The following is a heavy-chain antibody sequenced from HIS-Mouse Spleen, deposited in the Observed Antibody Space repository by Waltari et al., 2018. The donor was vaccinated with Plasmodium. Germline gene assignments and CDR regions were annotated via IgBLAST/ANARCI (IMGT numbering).Heavy chain of an antibody. CDR3: ARLRYSYGYFDY. J-gene: IGHJ4*02. Sequence: QVQLQESGPGLVKPSATLSLTCTVSGGPISSYYWRWIRQPPGKGLEWIGYIYYSGSTNYNPSLKSRVTISVDTSKNQFSLKLSSVTAADTAVYYCARLRYSYGYFDYWGQGTLVTVSS. CDR2: IYYSGST. V-gene: IGHV4-59*08. CDR1: GGPISSYY. D-gene: IGHD5-18*01.